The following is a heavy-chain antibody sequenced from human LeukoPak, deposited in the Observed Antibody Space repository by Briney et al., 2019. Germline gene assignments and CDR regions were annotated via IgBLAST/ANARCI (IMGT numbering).Heavy chain of an antibody. V-gene: IGHV3-30*02. D-gene: IGHD1-26*01. CDR3: AKKRGAAFYNWFDP. CDR2: IRYDGSNK. Sequence: GGSLRLSCAASGFTFSSFGMHRVRQAPGKGLEWVAYIRYDGSNKNYADSLEGRFTISRDNSKNALYLQIDSLRPEDTAVYYCAKKRGAAFYNWFDPWGQGALVTVSS. J-gene: IGHJ5*02. CDR1: GFTFSSFG.